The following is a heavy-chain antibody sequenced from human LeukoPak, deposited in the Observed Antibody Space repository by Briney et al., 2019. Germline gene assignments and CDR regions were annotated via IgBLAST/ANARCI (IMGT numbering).Heavy chain of an antibody. D-gene: IGHD2-2*01. CDR1: GGSISSYY. CDR2: IYTSGST. V-gene: IGHV4-4*07. Sequence: PSETLSLTCTVSGGSISSYYWSWIRQPAGKGLEWIGRIYTSGSTNYNPSLKSRVTMSVDTSKNQFSLKLSSVTAADTAVYYCARDLGYCSSTRCYQSRFDPWGQGTLVTVSS. J-gene: IGHJ5*02. CDR3: ARDLGYCSSTRCYQSRFDP.